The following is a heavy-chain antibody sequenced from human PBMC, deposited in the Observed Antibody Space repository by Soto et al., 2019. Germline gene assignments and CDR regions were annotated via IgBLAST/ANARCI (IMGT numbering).Heavy chain of an antibody. J-gene: IGHJ5*02. CDR1: GFSFSTYA. CDR2: FNGNGGGT. D-gene: IGHD2-15*01. CDR3: AKDNSLHWFDP. V-gene: IGHV3-23*01. Sequence: GGSLRLSCATSGFSFSTYAMTWVRQARWKGLEWVSTFNGNGGGTYYADSVKGRFTISRDNSKNTLYLQMDSLRAEDTATYYCAKDNSLHWFDPWGQGTLVTVSS.